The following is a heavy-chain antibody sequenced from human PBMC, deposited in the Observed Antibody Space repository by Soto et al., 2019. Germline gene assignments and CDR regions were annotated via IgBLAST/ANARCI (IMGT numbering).Heavy chain of an antibody. CDR2: ISYDGSNK. Sequence: GGSLRLSCAASGFTFSSYGMHWVRQAPGKGLEWVAVISYDGSNKYYADSVKGRFTISRDNSKNTLYLQMNSLRAEDTAVYYCAKTGYSSGWYGSWYYGMDVWGQGTTVTVSS. J-gene: IGHJ6*02. CDR1: GFTFSSYG. D-gene: IGHD6-19*01. CDR3: AKTGYSSGWYGSWYYGMDV. V-gene: IGHV3-30*18.